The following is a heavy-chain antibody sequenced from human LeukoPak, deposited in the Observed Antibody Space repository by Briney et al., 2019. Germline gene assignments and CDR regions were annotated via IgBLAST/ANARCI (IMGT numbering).Heavy chain of an antibody. V-gene: IGHV3-23*01. J-gene: IGHJ4*02. CDR3: ARSAYSSGSY. CDR1: GFTFSNYA. CDR2: ISDSGGST. Sequence: GGSLRLSCAASGFTFSNYAMSWVRQAPGKGLEWVSSISDSGGSTYYADSVKGWFTISRDNSKNTLYLQMNSLRAEDTAVYYCARSAYSSGSYWGQGTLVTVSS. D-gene: IGHD6-19*01.